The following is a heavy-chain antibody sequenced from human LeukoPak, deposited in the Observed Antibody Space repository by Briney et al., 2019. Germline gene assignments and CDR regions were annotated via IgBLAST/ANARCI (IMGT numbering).Heavy chain of an antibody. CDR2: IYSGGST. V-gene: IGHV3-66*01. CDR1: GFTVSSNY. J-gene: IGHJ4*02. D-gene: IGHD2-15*01. CDR3: ARDRDCSGGSCYGY. Sequence: GGSLRLSCAASGFTVSSNYMSWVRHAPGKGLEWVSVIYSGGSTYYADSVKGRFTISRDNSKNTLYLQMNSLRAEDTAVYYCARDRDCSGGSCYGYWGQGTLVTVSS.